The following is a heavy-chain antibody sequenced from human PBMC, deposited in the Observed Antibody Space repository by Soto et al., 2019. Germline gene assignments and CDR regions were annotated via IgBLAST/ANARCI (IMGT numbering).Heavy chain of an antibody. D-gene: IGHD3-10*01. V-gene: IGHV4-59*01. CDR1: GGSISSYY. CDR3: ARGGYYGSGSYYNGAFDI. Sequence: ASETLSLTCTVSGGSISSYYWSWIRQPPGKGLEWIGYIYYNGSTNYNPSLKSRVTISVDTSKNQFSLKLSSVTAADTAVYYCARGGYYGSGSYYNGAFDIWGQGTMVTVSS. J-gene: IGHJ3*02. CDR2: IYYNGST.